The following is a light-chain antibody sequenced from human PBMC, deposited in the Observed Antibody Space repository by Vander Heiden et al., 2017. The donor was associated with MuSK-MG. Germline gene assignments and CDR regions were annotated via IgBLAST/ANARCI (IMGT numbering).Light chain of an antibody. J-gene: IGLJ3*02. CDR2: EVS. CDR1: SSDVGSYNL. V-gene: IGLV2-23*02. Sequence: QSALTQPASVSGSPGQSITISCTGTSSDVGSYNLVSWYHQHPGKAPILMIYEVSKRPSGVSNRFSGSKSGNTASLTISGLQAEDEADYYCCSYAGSSTWVFGGGTKLTVL. CDR3: CSYAGSSTWV.